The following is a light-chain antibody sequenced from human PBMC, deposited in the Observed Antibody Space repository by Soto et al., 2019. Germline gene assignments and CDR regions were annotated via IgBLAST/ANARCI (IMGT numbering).Light chain of an antibody. Sequence: VMTQSPATLSVSPGERATLSCRASQSVGTNLAWYQQKPGQAPRPLIYGASTRATGVPARFSGSGSGTEFTLTISSLQSEDFAVYYCQQYNNWPRTFGQGTKV. CDR2: GAS. CDR1: QSVGTN. J-gene: IGKJ1*01. CDR3: QQYNNWPRT. V-gene: IGKV3-15*01.